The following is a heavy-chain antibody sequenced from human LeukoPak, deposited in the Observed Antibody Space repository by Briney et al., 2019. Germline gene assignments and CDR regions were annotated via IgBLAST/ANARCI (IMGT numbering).Heavy chain of an antibody. V-gene: IGHV3-7*01. CDR1: GFTFSTYW. D-gene: IGHD3-10*01. Sequence: GGSLRLSCAASGFTFSTYWMSWVRQAPGKGLEWVAIIKQDGSEKYYVDSVRGRFTISRDNAKNSLYLRMNSLRAEDTAVYYCAAYGSGFDPWGQGTLVTVSS. CDR3: AAYGSGFDP. J-gene: IGHJ5*02. CDR2: IKQDGSEK.